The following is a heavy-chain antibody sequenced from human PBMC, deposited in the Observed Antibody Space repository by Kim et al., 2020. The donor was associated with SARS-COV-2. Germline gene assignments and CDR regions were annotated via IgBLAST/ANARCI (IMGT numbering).Heavy chain of an antibody. D-gene: IGHD3-16*01. CDR1: GFTFSSYW. J-gene: IGHJ4*02. Sequence: GGSLRLSCAASGFTFSSYWMYWVRQPPGKGLVWVSRISSDRSLTSFADSVKGRFTISRDNAKNTVYLQMNSLRAEDKGIYYCVRTTWGSLEYWGQGTPAT. V-gene: IGHV3-74*01. CDR2: ISSDRSLT. CDR3: VRTTWGSLEY.